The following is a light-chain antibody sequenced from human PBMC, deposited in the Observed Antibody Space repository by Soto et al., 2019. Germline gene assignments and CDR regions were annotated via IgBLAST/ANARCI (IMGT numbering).Light chain of an antibody. V-gene: IGKV3-20*01. J-gene: IGKJ3*01. CDR2: GTS. CDR3: QQYGSSLFT. Sequence: EIVLTQSPGTLSLSPGERATLSCRASQSVSSSHLAWYQQKPGQAPRLLIYGTSSRATGIPDRFSGSGSGTDLTRTISRLEPEDFAVYFCQQYGSSLFTFGPGTKEDIK. CDR1: QSVSSSH.